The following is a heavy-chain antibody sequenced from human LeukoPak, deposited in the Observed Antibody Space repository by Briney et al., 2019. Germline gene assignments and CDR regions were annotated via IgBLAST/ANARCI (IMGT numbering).Heavy chain of an antibody. CDR3: AREIGSYDFWSGYGRGAFDI. J-gene: IGHJ3*02. CDR1: GFTVSSNY. V-gene: IGHV3-53*01. Sequence: GGSLRLSCAASGFTVSSNYMSWVRQAPGKGLEWVSVIYSGGSTYYADSVKGRLTIYRDKSKNTLYLKMNSQKAEDTAVYYCAREIGSYDFWSGYGRGAFDIWGQGTMVTVSS. D-gene: IGHD3-3*01. CDR2: IYSGGST.